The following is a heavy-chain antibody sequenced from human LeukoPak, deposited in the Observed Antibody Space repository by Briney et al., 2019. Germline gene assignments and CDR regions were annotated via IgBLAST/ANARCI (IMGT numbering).Heavy chain of an antibody. D-gene: IGHD3-22*01. J-gene: IGHJ3*02. CDR2: INYSGRT. CDR3: ARGPYSYDSSGALDI. Sequence: PSETLSLTCTISDDSISNNRYFWAWIRQPPGKGLEWIGSINYSGRTYYNPSLKSRLTMSVDTAKRQFSLKLSSVTAADTAVYFCARGPYSYDSSGALDIWGQGTMVTVSS. CDR1: DDSISNNRYF. V-gene: IGHV4-39*07.